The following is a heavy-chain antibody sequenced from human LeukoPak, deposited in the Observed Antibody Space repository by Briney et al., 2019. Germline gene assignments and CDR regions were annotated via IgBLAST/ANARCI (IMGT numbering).Heavy chain of an antibody. CDR3: ARRRFYGNFDY. D-gene: IGHD4-17*01. CDR1: GFTFSSYW. J-gene: IGHJ4*02. V-gene: IGHV3-7*01. CDR2: IKKDGSEK. Sequence: GGSLRLSCAASGFTFSSYWMSWVRQAPGKGLEWVANIKKDGSEKYYVDSVKGRFTVSRDNAKNSLYLQMNSLRAEDTAVYYCARRRFYGNFDYWGQGTLVTVSS.